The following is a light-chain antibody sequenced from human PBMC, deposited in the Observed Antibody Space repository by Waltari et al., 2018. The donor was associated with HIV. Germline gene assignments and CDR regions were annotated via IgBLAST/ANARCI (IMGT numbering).Light chain of an antibody. J-gene: IGKJ3*01. CDR3: QQYNNWPPRFT. Sequence: ILMTQSPATLSVSPGARATLSCRAGQSVSSNLAWYQQKPGQAPRLLIYGASTRATGIPARFSGSGSGTEFTLTISSLQSEDFAVYYCQQYNNWPPRFTFGPGTTVDIK. V-gene: IGKV3-15*01. CDR2: GAS. CDR1: QSVSSN.